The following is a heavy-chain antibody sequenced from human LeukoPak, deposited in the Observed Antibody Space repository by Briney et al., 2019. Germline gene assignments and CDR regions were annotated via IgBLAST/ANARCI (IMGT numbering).Heavy chain of an antibody. J-gene: IGHJ4*02. CDR1: GFTFSSYE. Sequence: PGGSLRLSFAASGFTFSSYEMTWVRQAPGEGLEWVSYISSSGSTIYYADSVKGRFNISRDNAKNSLYLQMNSLRAEDTAVYYCARAPYSSGWYGFDYWGQGTLVTVSS. CDR2: ISSSGSTI. CDR3: ARAPYSSGWYGFDY. D-gene: IGHD6-19*01. V-gene: IGHV3-48*03.